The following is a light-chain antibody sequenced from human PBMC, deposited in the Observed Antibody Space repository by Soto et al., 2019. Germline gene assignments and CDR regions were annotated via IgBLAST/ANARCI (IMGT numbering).Light chain of an antibody. V-gene: IGKV3-15*01. CDR2: GAS. J-gene: IGKJ2*01. CDR3: LQYNDWPRT. Sequence: EIVMTQSPATLSVSPGERATLSCRASQSVSNNLAWYHQKPGQAPRFLIYGASTRATGIPARFSGSGSGTEFTLNISSLQSEDFAVYYCLQYNDWPRTFGQGTRLEIK. CDR1: QSVSNN.